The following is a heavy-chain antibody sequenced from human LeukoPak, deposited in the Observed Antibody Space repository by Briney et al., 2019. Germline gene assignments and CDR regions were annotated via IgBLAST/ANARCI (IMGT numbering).Heavy chain of an antibody. CDR1: GGTFSSYA. D-gene: IGHD5-18*01. CDR3: ARVSVVDTYYYYYGMDV. Sequence: SVKVSCKASGGTFSSYAICWVRQAPGQGLEWMGGIIPIFGTANYAQKFQGRVTITADESTSTAYMELSSLRSEDTAVYYCARVSVVDTYYYYYGMDVWGQGTTVTVSS. CDR2: IIPIFGTA. V-gene: IGHV1-69*13. J-gene: IGHJ6*02.